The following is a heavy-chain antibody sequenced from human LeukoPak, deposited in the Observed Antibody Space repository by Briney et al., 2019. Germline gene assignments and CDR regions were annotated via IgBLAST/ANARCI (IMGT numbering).Heavy chain of an antibody. J-gene: IGHJ4*02. CDR3: AKYSYGLYYFDY. CDR2: ISGSGGST. CDR1: GFTFSSYA. Sequence: GGSLRPSCAASGFTFSSYAMSWVRQAPGKGLVWVSAISGSGGSTYYADPVKGRFTISRDNSKNTLYLQMNSLRAEDTAVYYCAKYSYGLYYFDYWGQGTLVTVSS. V-gene: IGHV3-23*01. D-gene: IGHD5-18*01.